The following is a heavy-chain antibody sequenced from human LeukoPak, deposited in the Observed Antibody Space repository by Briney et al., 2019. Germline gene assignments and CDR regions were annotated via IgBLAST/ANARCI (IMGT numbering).Heavy chain of an antibody. CDR2: IKQDGSEK. CDR1: GFTFSSYW. Sequence: PGGSLRLSCAASGFTFSSYWMSWVRQAPGKGLEWVANIKQDGSEKYYVDSVKGRFTISRDNAKNSLYLQMNSLRAEDTAVYYCARHKLDYGDFDYLDYWGQGTLVTVSS. V-gene: IGHV3-7*01. J-gene: IGHJ4*02. CDR3: ARHKLDYGDFDYLDY. D-gene: IGHD4-17*01.